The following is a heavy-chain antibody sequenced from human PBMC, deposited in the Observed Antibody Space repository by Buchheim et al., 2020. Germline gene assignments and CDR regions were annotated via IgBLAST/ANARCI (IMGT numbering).Heavy chain of an antibody. V-gene: IGHV3-74*01. J-gene: IGHJ6*02. Sequence: VQLVESGGGLVQPGGSLRLSCAASGFTFTNYWMHWVRQVPGKGLVWVSRINTDGSNTAYADSVKGRFTISRDKAKNTLYLQMNSLRAEDTAVYYCVRRPVTGTAIKGMDVWGQGTT. CDR1: GFTFTNYW. CDR2: INTDGSNT. CDR3: VRRPVTGTAIKGMDV. D-gene: IGHD6-19*01.